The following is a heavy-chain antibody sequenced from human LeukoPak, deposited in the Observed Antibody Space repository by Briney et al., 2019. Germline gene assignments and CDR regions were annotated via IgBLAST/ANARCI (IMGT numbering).Heavy chain of an antibody. D-gene: IGHD3-10*01. CDR1: GFTFSSYS. CDR2: ISSDSYYI. V-gene: IGHV3-21*01. CDR3: ARGFVSGDYYYDMDA. J-gene: IGHJ6*02. Sequence: GGSLRLSCAASGFTFSSYSMNWVRQAPGKGLEWVSSISSDSYYIYYADSMKGRFTISRDNGKNSLYLQMNSLRAEDTAVYYCARGFVSGDYYYDMDAWGQGTTVSVSS.